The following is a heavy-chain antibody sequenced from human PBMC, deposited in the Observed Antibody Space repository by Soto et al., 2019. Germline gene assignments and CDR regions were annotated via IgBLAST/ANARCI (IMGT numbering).Heavy chain of an antibody. CDR3: ASLRGLWFGRTNWFDP. CDR2: INHSGST. D-gene: IGHD3-10*01. CDR1: GGSFSGYY. V-gene: IGHV4-34*01. J-gene: IGHJ5*02. Sequence: SETLSLTCAVYGGSFSGYYWSWIRQPPGKGLEWIGEINHSGSTNYNPSLKSRVTISVDASKNQFSLKLSSVTAADTAVYYCASLRGLWFGRTNWFDPWGQGTLVTVSS.